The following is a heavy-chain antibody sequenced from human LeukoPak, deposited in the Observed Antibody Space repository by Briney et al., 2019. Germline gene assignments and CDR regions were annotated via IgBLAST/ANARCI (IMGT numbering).Heavy chain of an antibody. CDR2: ISSSSSYI. Sequence: GGSLRLSCAASGFTFKNYNMNWVRQAPGKGLEWVSSISSSSSYIYYADSVKGRFAISRDNAKNSLYLHMNSLRAEDTAVYYCARSVYSYGSPFDYWGQGTLVTVSS. CDR1: GFTFKNYN. J-gene: IGHJ4*02. CDR3: ARSVYSYGSPFDY. D-gene: IGHD5-18*01. V-gene: IGHV3-21*06.